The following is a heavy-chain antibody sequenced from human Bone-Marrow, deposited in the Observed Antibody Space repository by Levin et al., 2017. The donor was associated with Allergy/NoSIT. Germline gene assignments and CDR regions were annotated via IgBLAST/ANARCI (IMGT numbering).Heavy chain of an antibody. J-gene: IGHJ4*02. V-gene: IGHV3-33*01. CDR2: IWYDGNNK. CDR1: GLIFSNYG. Sequence: GGSLRLSCAASGLIFSNYGMHWVRQAPGKGLEWVAVIWYDGNNKNYADSVKGRFTISRDTSKNTLYLQMNSLRAEDSAVYYCARDDDFGKPVDYWGQGTLVTVSS. CDR3: ARDDDFGKPVDY. D-gene: IGHD3/OR15-3a*01.